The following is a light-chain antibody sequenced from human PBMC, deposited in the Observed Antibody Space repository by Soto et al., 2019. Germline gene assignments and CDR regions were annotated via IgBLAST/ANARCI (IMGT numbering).Light chain of an antibody. CDR1: SSDVGAYKY. CDR2: EVS. CDR3: SSYTSSSTYV. Sequence: QSALTRPASVSGSAGQSITMSCTGTSSDVGAYKYVSWYQQDPGKAPKLLIYEVSNRPSGVSNRFSASKSGNTASLTISGLQAEDEADYYCSSYTSSSTYVFGTGTKVTVL. V-gene: IGLV2-14*01. J-gene: IGLJ1*01.